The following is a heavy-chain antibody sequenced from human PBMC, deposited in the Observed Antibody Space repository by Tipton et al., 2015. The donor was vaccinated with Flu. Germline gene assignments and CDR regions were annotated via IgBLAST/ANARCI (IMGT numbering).Heavy chain of an antibody. CDR3: AREPAPIGSSKNDAFDM. Sequence: SLRLSCEVSGFTFSSYHLHWLRQAPGKGLEWVAFISYDARNTYYADSVKGRFTISRDNSKNTVLLQMGSLRTEDTAVYYCAREPAPIGSSKNDAFDMWGRGTMVTVSS. V-gene: IGHV3-30*04. D-gene: IGHD3-10*01. J-gene: IGHJ3*02. CDR1: GFTFSSYH. CDR2: ISYDARNT.